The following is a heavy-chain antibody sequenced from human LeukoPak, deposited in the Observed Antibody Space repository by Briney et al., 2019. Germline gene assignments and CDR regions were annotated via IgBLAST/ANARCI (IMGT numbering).Heavy chain of an antibody. CDR1: GGSISSGGYY. D-gene: IGHD3-16*01. CDR3: ARHPWAHYFDY. J-gene: IGHJ4*02. V-gene: IGHV4-31*03. CDR2: IYYSGST. Sequence: SETLSLTCTVSGGSISSGGYYWSWIRQHPGKGLEWIGYIYYSGSTYYNPSLKSRVTISVDTSKNQFSLKLSSVTAADAAVYYCARHPWAHYFDYWGQGTLVTVSS.